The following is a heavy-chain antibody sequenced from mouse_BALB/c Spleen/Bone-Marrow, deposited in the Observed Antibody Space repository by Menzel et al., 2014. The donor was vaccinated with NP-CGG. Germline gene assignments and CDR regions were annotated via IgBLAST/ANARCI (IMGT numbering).Heavy chain of an antibody. D-gene: IGHD1-1*02. CDR2: ICPGDGDT. V-gene: IGHV1-80*01. CDR3: ARSTSTMDY. J-gene: IGHJ2*01. CDR1: GYAFSSYW. Sequence: VKLVESGAELVRPGSSLKISCKASGYAFSSYWMNWVKQRPGQGLEWIGQICPGDGDTNYNGKFKGKATLTADKPSSTAYMQLSSLTSEDSAVYFCARSTSTMDYWGQGTTLTVSS.